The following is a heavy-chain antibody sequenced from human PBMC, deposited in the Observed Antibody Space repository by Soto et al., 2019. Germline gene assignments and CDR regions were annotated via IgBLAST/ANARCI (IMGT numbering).Heavy chain of an antibody. Sequence: QVQLQQSGPGLVKPSETLSLTCTVSSGPSSSHNWGWIRQSPGRGLEWIGYVYNTGGTSYNPSLKSRGTISADTSANHSSLTLSFVTAADTAIYYCVRQGIGSLHGLVDVWGQGTTVSVSS. V-gene: IGHV4-59*08. CDR2: VYNTGGT. D-gene: IGHD1-26*01. CDR3: VRQGIGSLHGLVDV. J-gene: IGHJ6*02. CDR1: SGPSSSHN.